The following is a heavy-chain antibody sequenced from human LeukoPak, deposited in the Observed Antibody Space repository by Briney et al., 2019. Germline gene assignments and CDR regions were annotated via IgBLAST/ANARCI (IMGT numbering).Heavy chain of an antibody. J-gene: IGHJ4*02. CDR1: GFTFSSYA. CDR2: IWYDGSNK. D-gene: IGHD6-19*01. Sequence: GGSLRLSCAGSGFTFSSYAMSWVRQAPGKGLEWVALIWYDGSNKYYADSVKGRFTISRDNSKNTLYLQMNSLRAEDTAVYYCAREKQKYSSGWYCLDYWGQGTLVTVSS. CDR3: AREKQKYSSGWYCLDY. V-gene: IGHV3-33*08.